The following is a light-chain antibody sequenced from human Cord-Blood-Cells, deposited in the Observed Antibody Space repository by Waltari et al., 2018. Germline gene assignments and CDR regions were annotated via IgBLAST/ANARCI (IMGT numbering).Light chain of an antibody. J-gene: IGKJ3*01. CDR1: QSVSSSY. Sequence: EIVLTQSPGTLSFSPGERATLPCRAIQSVSSSYVAWDQQKPCQAPRLLIYGAAIRATGIPDRFSGSGSGTDFTLTISRLEPEDFAVYYCQQYGSSFTFGPGTKVDIK. CDR3: QQYGSSFT. V-gene: IGKV3-20*01. CDR2: GAA.